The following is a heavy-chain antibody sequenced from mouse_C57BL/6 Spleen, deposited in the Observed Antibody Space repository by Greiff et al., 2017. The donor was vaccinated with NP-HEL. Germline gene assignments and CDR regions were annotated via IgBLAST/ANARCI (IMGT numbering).Heavy chain of an antibody. D-gene: IGHD1-1*01. CDR3: ARIRDYYGSRYYFDY. J-gene: IGHJ2*01. V-gene: IGHV8-8*01. CDR1: GFSLSTFGMG. Sequence: QVTLKECGPGILQPSQTLSLTCSFSGFSLSTFGMGVGWIRQPSGKGLEWLAHIWWDDDKYYNPALKSRLTISKDTSKNQVFLKIANVDTADTATYYCARIRDYYGSRYYFDYWGQGTTLTVSS. CDR2: IWWDDDK.